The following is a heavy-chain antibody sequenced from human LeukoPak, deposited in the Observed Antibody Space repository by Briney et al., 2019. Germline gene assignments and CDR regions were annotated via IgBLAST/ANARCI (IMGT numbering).Heavy chain of an antibody. CDR3: AKNLIHLWCFDY. D-gene: IGHD5-18*01. CDR1: GLTFNNYA. J-gene: IGHJ4*01. CDR2: VSGSGGNT. V-gene: IGHV3-23*01. Sequence: GGSLRLSCAASGLTFNNYAINWVRQAPGKGLEWVSDVSGSGGNTYYADSVKGRFTISRDNSKNTLYLQMNSLRAEDTAVYYCAKNLIHLWCFDYWGHGTLVTVSS.